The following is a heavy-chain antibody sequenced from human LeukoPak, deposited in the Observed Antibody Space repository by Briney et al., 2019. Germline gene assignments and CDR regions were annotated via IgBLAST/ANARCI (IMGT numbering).Heavy chain of an antibody. V-gene: IGHV1-8*01. J-gene: IGHJ5*02. Sequence: ASVKVSCKASGYTFTSYDINWVRQATGQGLEWMGWMNPNSGNTGYAQKFQGRVTMTRNTSISTAYMELSSLRSEDTAVYYCARGRRIAAAGTKGGFDPWGQGTLVTVYS. CDR2: MNPNSGNT. D-gene: IGHD6-13*01. CDR3: ARGRRIAAAGTKGGFDP. CDR1: GYTFTSYD.